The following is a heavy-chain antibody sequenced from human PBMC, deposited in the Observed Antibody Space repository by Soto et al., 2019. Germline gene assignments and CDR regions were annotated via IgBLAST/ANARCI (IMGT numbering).Heavy chain of an antibody. D-gene: IGHD1-26*01. CDR3: ATGRSTRGYYMDA. Sequence: HPGGSLRLSCAASGFSFSIYWMHWVRQAPGKGLVWVSRIITDGSSTSYADSVKGRFTISRDNAKNTLYLQMNSLRAEDTAVYYCATGRSTRGYYMDAWGKGTTVTVSS. CDR1: GFSFSIYW. CDR2: IITDGSST. V-gene: IGHV3-74*01. J-gene: IGHJ6*03.